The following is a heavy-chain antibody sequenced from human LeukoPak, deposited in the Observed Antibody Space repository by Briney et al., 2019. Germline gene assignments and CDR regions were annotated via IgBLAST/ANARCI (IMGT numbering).Heavy chain of an antibody. CDR1: GYSFTSYA. CDR3: ARDLTAAAGPDPDY. J-gene: IGHJ4*02. V-gene: IGHV1-46*01. Sequence: ASVRVSCKASGYSFTSYAFCWVRQAPGQGLEWMGIINPSGGSTSYAQKFQGRVTMTRDMSTSTVYMELSSLRSEDTAVYYCARDLTAAAGPDPDYWGQGTLVTVSS. D-gene: IGHD6-13*01. CDR2: INPSGGST.